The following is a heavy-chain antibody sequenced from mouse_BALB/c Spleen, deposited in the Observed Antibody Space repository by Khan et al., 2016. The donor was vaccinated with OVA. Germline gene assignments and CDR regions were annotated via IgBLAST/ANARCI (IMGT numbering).Heavy chain of an antibody. CDR3: ARTPGYYGSNYFAY. V-gene: IGHV5-9-3*01. J-gene: IGHJ2*02. CDR1: GFIFSNYA. Sequence: EVELVESGGGLVKPGGSLKLSCAASGFIFSNYAMSWIRQTPEKRLEWVAIISSGGSFNYYPDSVKGRFTISSDNADKTLYLQTGSLSSEDTAMFYCARTPGYYGSNYFAYWGQGTSLTVSS. CDR2: ISSGGSFN. D-gene: IGHD1-1*01.